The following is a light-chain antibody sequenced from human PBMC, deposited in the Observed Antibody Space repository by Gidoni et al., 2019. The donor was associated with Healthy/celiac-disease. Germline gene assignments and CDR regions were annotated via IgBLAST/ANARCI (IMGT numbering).Light chain of an antibody. V-gene: IGKV4-1*01. Sequence: DIVMTQSPDALAVSLGERATINCKSSQSVLYSSNNKNYVAWYPQKPGQPPTLLIYWASTREAGVPDRFSGSGSWTDFTLTISSLQAEDVAVYYCQQYYSTPPYTFGQGTKLEIK. CDR3: QQYYSTPPYT. CDR1: QSVLYSSNNKNY. J-gene: IGKJ2*01. CDR2: WAS.